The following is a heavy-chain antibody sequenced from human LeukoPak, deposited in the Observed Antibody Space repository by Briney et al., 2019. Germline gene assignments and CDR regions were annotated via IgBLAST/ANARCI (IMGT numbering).Heavy chain of an antibody. Sequence: SETLSLTCTFCIRSISSGDYYWSWIRQPPGKGLEWIGYIYYSGSTYYNPSLKSRVTISVDTSKNQFSLKLSSVTAADTAVYYCARVPAAIGGFDPWGQGTLVTVSS. CDR3: ARVPAAIGGFDP. V-gene: IGHV4-30-4*08. CDR1: IRSISSGDYY. D-gene: IGHD2-2*01. J-gene: IGHJ5*02. CDR2: IYYSGST.